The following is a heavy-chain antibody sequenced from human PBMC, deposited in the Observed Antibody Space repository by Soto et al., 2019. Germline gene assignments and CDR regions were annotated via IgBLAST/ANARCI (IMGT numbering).Heavy chain of an antibody. CDR3: AKGSRMWTPDY. J-gene: IGHJ4*02. CDR2: IAPGNGNT. CDR1: GYTFTDSA. V-gene: IGHV1-3*01. Sequence: ASVKVSCKASGYTFTDSAIHWVRQAPGQSLEWLGWIAPGNGNTKYSQNFQGRVSITRDTSATTAYMELSSLRSEDTAVYYCAKGSRMWTPDYWGQGTLVTVSS. D-gene: IGHD2-21*01.